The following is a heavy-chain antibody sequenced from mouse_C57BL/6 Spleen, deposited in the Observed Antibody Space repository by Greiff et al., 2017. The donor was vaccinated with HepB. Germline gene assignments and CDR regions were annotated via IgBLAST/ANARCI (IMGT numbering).Heavy chain of an antibody. J-gene: IGHJ1*03. CDR3: ARHYGSSNWYFDV. CDR2: IDPNSGGT. D-gene: IGHD1-1*01. Sequence: LQESGAELVKPGASVKLSCKASGYTFTSYWMHWVKQRPGRGLEWIGRIDPNSGGTKYNEKFKSKATLTVDKPSSTAYMQLSSLTSEDSAVYYCARHYGSSNWYFDVWGTGTTVTVSS. CDR1: GYTFTSYW. V-gene: IGHV1-72*01.